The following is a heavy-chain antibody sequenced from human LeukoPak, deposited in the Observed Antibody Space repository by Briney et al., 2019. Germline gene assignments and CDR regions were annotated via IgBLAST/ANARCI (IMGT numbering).Heavy chain of an antibody. Sequence: GASVKVSCKASGNSISNYAVSWVRQAPGQGLEWMGGIIPILGTANYAQKFQGRVTITADESTSTAYMELSSLRSEDTAVYYCAREDIISTLGFDPWGQGTLVTVSS. J-gene: IGHJ5*02. CDR3: AREDIISTLGFDP. V-gene: IGHV1-69*13. CDR2: IIPILGTA. CDR1: GNSISNYA.